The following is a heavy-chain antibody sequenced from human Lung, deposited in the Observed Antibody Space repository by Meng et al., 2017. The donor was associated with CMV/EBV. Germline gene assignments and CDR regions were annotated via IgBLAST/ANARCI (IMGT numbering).Heavy chain of an antibody. J-gene: IGHJ5*02. D-gene: IGHD2-21*01. CDR1: GASISDFY. CDR2: IHESGNT. V-gene: IGHV4-59*01. Sequence: SXTXSLXCTVSGASISDFYWSWIRQPPGKGLEWIGYIHESGNTKYNPSLTSRVTMSIDTSENQFSLRLNSVTAADTAIYYCATVGYCGGADCYIGLFDPXGQGXLVTVSS. CDR3: ATVGYCGGADCYIGLFDP.